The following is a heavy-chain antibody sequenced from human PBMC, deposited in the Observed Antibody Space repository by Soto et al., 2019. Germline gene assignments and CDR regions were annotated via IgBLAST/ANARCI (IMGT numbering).Heavy chain of an antibody. V-gene: IGHV3-66*01. D-gene: IGHD6-19*01. J-gene: IGHJ1*01. Sequence: EVQLVESGGGLVQPGGSLRLSCAASGFTVSSNYMSWVRQAPGKGLEWVSVIYSGGSTYYADSVKGRFTISRDNSKNTLYLQMNSLRAEDTAVYYCARDRLSSGWPAYFQHWGQGTLVTVSS. CDR1: GFTVSSNY. CDR3: ARDRLSSGWPAYFQH. CDR2: IYSGGST.